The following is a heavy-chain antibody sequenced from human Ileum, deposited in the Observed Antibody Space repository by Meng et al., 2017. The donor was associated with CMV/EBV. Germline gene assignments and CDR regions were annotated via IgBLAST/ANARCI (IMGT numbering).Heavy chain of an antibody. J-gene: IGHJ4*02. CDR3: ARNWNGIDY. Sequence: LSCAASGFTFSSHWMHWVRRVPGEGLVHISRISRDGGTTDYADSVKGRFTASRDNAKNTLYLQMDSLRAEDTAVYYCARNWNGIDYWGQGILVTVSS. CDR1: GFTFSSHW. CDR2: ISRDGGTT. D-gene: IGHD1-1*01. V-gene: IGHV3-74*01.